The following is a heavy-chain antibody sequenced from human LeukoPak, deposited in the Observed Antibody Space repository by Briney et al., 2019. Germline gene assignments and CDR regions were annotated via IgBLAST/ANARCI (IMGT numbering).Heavy chain of an antibody. D-gene: IGHD3-22*01. CDR2: IYHSGST. CDR1: GYSISSGYY. J-gene: IGHJ4*02. Sequence: SETLSLTCTVCGYSISSGYYWGWIRQPPGKGLEWIGSIYHSGSTYYNPSLKSRVTISVDTSKNQFSLKLSSVTAADTAVYYCARDYDSSGYYIGGGVNYFDYWGQGTLVTVSS. CDR3: ARDYDSSGYYIGGGVNYFDY. V-gene: IGHV4-38-2*02.